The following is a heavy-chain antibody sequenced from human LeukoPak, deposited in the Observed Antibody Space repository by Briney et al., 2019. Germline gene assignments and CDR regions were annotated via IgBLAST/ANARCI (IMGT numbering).Heavy chain of an antibody. CDR3: AREVGLDLAASGYWFDP. CDR1: GGSISSSSYY. CDR2: IYYSGST. J-gene: IGHJ5*02. D-gene: IGHD6-13*01. V-gene: IGHV4-39*07. Sequence: PSETLSLTCTVSGGSISSSSYYWGWIRQPPGKGLEWIGSIYYSGSTYYNPSLKSRVTISVDTSKNQFSLKLSSVTAADTAVYYCAREVGLDLAASGYWFDPWGQGTLVTVSS.